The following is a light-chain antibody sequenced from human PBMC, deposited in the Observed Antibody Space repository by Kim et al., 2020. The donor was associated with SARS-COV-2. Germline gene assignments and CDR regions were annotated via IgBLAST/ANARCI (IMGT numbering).Light chain of an antibody. CDR3: QTWGTGIRVV. Sequence: SVKLTCTLSSGHRSYAIAWHQQQPEKGPRYLMKLNSDGSHSKGDGIPDRFSGSSSGAERYLPISSLQSEDEADYYCQTWGTGIRVVFGGGTQLTVL. J-gene: IGLJ2*01. CDR2: LNSDGSH. CDR1: SGHRSYA. V-gene: IGLV4-69*01.